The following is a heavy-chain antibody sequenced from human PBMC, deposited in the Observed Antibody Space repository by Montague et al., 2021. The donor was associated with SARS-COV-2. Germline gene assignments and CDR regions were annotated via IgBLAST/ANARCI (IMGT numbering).Heavy chain of an antibody. CDR1: GFTFSNYG. D-gene: IGHD3-10*01. V-gene: IGHV3-33*01. CDR3: ARDSHYYGSGSSDD. CDR2: IWYDGGNK. J-gene: IGHJ4*02. Sequence: SLRLSCAASGFTFSNYGMHWVRQAPGKGLEWVSVIWYDGGNKYYADSVEGRFSISRDNSKNTLYLQLSSLRSDDTAVYYCARDSHYYGSGSSDDWGQGTLVTVSS.